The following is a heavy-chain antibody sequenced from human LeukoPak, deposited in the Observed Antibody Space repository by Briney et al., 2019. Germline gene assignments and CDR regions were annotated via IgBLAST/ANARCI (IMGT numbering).Heavy chain of an antibody. CDR2: ISGSGGTT. Sequence: GGSLRLSCAASGFTFSTYIMNWVRQAPGKGLEWVSGISGSGGTTYCADSVKGRFIISRDNSKNTVHLQMNSLRAEDTAVYYCAKPYGSGSGPRVFDYWGQGTLVTVSS. J-gene: IGHJ4*02. CDR1: GFTFSTYI. CDR3: AKPYGSGSGPRVFDY. V-gene: IGHV3-23*01. D-gene: IGHD3-10*01.